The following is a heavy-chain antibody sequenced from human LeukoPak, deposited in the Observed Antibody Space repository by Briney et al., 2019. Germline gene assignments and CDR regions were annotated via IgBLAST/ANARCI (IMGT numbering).Heavy chain of an antibody. CDR1: GFTFSSYA. CDR2: ISGSGGST. V-gene: IGHV3-23*01. J-gene: IGHJ6*02. Sequence: GGSLRLSCAASGFTFSSYAMSWVRQAPGKGLEWVSAISGSGGSTYYADSVKGRFTISRDNSKNTLYLQMNSLRAEDTAVYYCAREDYYGSGSYYYYYGMDVWGQGTTVTVSS. D-gene: IGHD3-10*01. CDR3: AREDYYGSGSYYYYYGMDV.